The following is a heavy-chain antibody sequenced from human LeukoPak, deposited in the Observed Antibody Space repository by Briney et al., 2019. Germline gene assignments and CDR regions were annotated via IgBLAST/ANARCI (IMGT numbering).Heavy chain of an antibody. V-gene: IGHV3-21*01. Sequence: IPGGSLRLSCAASGLTFSSYSMNWVRQAPGKGLEWVSSISSSSSYIYYADSVKGRFTISRDNAKNSLYLQMNSLRAEDTAVYYCARERRRIVGANPFDYWGQGTLVTVSS. D-gene: IGHD1-26*01. CDR3: ARERRRIVGANPFDY. CDR1: GLTFSSYS. J-gene: IGHJ4*02. CDR2: ISSSSSYI.